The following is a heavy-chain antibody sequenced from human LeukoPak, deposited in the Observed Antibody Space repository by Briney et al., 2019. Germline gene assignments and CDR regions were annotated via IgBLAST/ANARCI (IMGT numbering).Heavy chain of an antibody. CDR3: ARVYDFWSGYYGPEKYYFDY. CDR1: GGSFSGYY. D-gene: IGHD3-3*01. Sequence: SETLSLTCAVYGGSFSGYYWSWIRQPPGKGLEWIGEINHSGSTNYNPSLKSRVTISVDTSKNQFSLKLSSVTAADTAVYYCARVYDFWSGYYGPEKYYFDYWGQGTLVTVSS. J-gene: IGHJ4*02. V-gene: IGHV4-34*01. CDR2: INHSGST.